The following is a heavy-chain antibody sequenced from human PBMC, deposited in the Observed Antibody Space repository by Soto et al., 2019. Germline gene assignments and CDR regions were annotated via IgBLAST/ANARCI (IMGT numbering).Heavy chain of an antibody. V-gene: IGHV4-39*01. CDR1: GRSISEINSY. D-gene: IGHD5-12*01. Sequence: SETLSLTCSVSGRSISEINSYWGWIRQTPGEGLEWIGTIHHTGSTYYNPSLKSRVIISLDTSKNQFSLKSSSVTAADTALYYCARPEGGYGSGYSWFDPWGQGTRATVSS. CDR3: ARPEGGYGSGYSWFDP. J-gene: IGHJ5*02. CDR2: IHHTGST.